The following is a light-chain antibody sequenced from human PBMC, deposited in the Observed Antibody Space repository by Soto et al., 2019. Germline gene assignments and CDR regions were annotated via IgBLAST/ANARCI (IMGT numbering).Light chain of an antibody. Sequence: QSVLTQPASVSGSPGQSITISCTGTSSDVGGYNYVCWYQQHPGKAPKLMIYEVSNRPSGVSNRFSGSKSGNTASLTISGLQAEDEADYYCSSFTSGSTLFGNGTRSPS. J-gene: IGLJ1*01. V-gene: IGLV2-14*01. CDR3: SSFTSGSTL. CDR1: SSDVGGYNY. CDR2: EVS.